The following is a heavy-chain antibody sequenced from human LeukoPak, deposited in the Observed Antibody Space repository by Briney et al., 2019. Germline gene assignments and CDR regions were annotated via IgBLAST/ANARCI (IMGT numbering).Heavy chain of an antibody. D-gene: IGHD3-22*01. CDR3: AKAKDYYDSSGYDY. CDR1: GFTFSSYA. V-gene: IGHV3-23*01. Sequence: PGGSLRLSCAASGFTFSSYAMSWVRQAPGKGLEWVSAISGSGGSTYHADSVKGRFTISRDNSKNTLYLQMNSLRAEDTAVYYCAKAKDYYDSSGYDYWGQGTLVTVSS. CDR2: ISGSGGST. J-gene: IGHJ4*02.